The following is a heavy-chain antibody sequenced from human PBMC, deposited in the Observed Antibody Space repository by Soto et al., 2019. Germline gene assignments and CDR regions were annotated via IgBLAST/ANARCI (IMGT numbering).Heavy chain of an antibody. D-gene: IGHD3-3*01. CDR1: GGSISSSSYY. CDR3: ARLQFLEWLLWDY. V-gene: IGHV4-39*01. J-gene: IGHJ4*02. CDR2: IYYSGST. Sequence: QLQLQESGPGLVKPSETLSLTCTVSGGSISSSSYYWGWIRQPPGKGLEWIGSIYYSGSTYYNPSLKSRVTISVDTSKNQFSLKLSSVTAADTAVYYCARLQFLEWLLWDYWGQGTLVTVSS.